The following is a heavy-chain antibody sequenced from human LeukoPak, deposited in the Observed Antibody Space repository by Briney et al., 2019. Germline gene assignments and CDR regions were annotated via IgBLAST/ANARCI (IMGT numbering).Heavy chain of an antibody. J-gene: IGHJ4*02. D-gene: IGHD3-10*01. Sequence: GGSLRLSCAASGFTFSSYAMHWVRQAPGKGLEWVAVISYDGSNKYYADSVKGRFTISRDNSKNTLYLQMNSLRAEDTALYYCAKDRLHYYGSGSYQNWGQGTLVTVSS. V-gene: IGHV3-30*04. CDR1: GFTFSSYA. CDR2: ISYDGSNK. CDR3: AKDRLHYYGSGSYQN.